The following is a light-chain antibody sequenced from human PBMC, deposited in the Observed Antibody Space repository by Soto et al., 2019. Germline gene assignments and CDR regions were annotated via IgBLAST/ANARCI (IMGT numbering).Light chain of an antibody. CDR1: SSNIGSNY. V-gene: IGLV1-47*01. J-gene: IGLJ1*01. CDR3: AAWDDSLSALYV. Sequence: VLTQPPSASGTPGQRVTISCSGSSSNIGSNYVYWYQQLPGTAPKLLIYRNNQRPSGVPDRFSGSKSGTSASLTISGLRSEDEADYYCAAWDDSLSALYVFGTGTKVTVL. CDR2: RNN.